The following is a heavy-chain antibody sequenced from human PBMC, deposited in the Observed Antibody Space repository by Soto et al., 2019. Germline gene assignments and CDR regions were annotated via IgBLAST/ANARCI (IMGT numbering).Heavy chain of an antibody. D-gene: IGHD2-15*01. CDR1: GFTLDDYT. Sequence: DVQLVESGGGLAQPGRSLRLSCAASGFTLDDYTMKWVRQVPGKGLEWLAGISWNSGSIGYADSVGGRFAISRDNAKKSLYLQMYSLRVEDTASYYCAGSWYDFIFWGQGTLVTVSS. V-gene: IGHV3-9*01. CDR3: AGSWYDFIF. CDR2: ISWNSGSI. J-gene: IGHJ4*02.